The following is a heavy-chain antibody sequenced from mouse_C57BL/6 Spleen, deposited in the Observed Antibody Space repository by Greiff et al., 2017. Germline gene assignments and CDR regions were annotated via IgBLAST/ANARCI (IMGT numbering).Heavy chain of an antibody. CDR3: ARDDYDDGY. D-gene: IGHD2-4*01. CDR1: GYAFTNYL. CDR2: INPGSGGT. J-gene: IGHJ3*01. Sequence: QVQLQQSGAELVRPGTSVKVSCKASGYAFTNYLIEWVKQRPGQGLEWIGVINPGSGGTNYNEKFKGKATLTADKSSSHAYMQLSSLTSEDSAVYFCARDDYDDGYWGQGTLVTVSA. V-gene: IGHV1-54*01.